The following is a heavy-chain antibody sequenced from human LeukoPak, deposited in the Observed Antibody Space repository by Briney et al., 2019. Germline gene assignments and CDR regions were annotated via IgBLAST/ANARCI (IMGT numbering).Heavy chain of an antibody. Sequence: GGSLRLSCAASGFTFSDYSMNWVRQAPGKGLERISYISGRSSTIYYADSVKGRFTISRDNAKNSLYLQMNSLRAEDTAVYYCARDGNYYDSSGSPWGQGTLVTVSS. J-gene: IGHJ4*02. CDR1: GFTFSDYS. CDR3: ARDGNYYDSSGSP. CDR2: ISGRSSTI. V-gene: IGHV3-48*04. D-gene: IGHD3-22*01.